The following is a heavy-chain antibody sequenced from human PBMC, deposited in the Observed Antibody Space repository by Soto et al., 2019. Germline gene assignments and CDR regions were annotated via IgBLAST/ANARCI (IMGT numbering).Heavy chain of an antibody. CDR3: ARDEEDIVVVPAAIRGGGMDV. Sequence: GGSLRLSCAASGFTFSSYGMHWVRQAPGKGLEWVAVIWYDGSNKYYADSVKGRFTISRDNSKNTLYLQMNSLRAEDTAVYYCARDEEDIVVVPAAIRGGGMDVWGQGTTVTVSS. V-gene: IGHV3-33*01. CDR2: IWYDGSNK. CDR1: GFTFSSYG. D-gene: IGHD2-2*01. J-gene: IGHJ6*02.